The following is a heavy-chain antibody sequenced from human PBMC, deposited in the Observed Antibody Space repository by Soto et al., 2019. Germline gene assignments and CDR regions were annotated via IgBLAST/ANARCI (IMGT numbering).Heavy chain of an antibody. D-gene: IGHD3-10*01. J-gene: IGHJ6*02. CDR1: GFTFSNAW. Sequence: CLRLSCAASGFTFSNAWMSWVRQAPGKGLEWVGRIKSKTDGGTTDYAAPVKGRFTISRDDSKNTLYLQMNSLKTEDTAVYYCTTRSGGSAYYYYGMDVWGQGTTVTVSS. V-gene: IGHV3-15*01. CDR3: TTRSGGSAYYYYGMDV. CDR2: IKSKTDGGTT.